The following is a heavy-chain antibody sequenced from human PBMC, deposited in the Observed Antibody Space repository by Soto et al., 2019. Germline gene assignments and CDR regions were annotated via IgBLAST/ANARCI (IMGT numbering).Heavy chain of an antibody. V-gene: IGHV1-46*01. D-gene: IGHD4-17*01. CDR2: INPSGGST. Sequence: ASVKVSCKASGYTFTSYYVHWVRQAPGQGLEWMGIINPSGGSTSYAQKFQGRVTMTRDTSTSTVYMGLSSLRSEDTAVYYCARVGLHGDYADYWGQGTLVTVSS. CDR3: ARVGLHGDYADY. J-gene: IGHJ4*02. CDR1: GYTFTSYY.